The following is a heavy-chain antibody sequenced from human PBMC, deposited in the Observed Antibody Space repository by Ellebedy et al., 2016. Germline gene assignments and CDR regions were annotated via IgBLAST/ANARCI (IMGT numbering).Heavy chain of an antibody. J-gene: IGHJ6*02. CDR2: ISWNSGSI. CDR1: GFTFDDYA. CDR3: AKADQIGAGMDV. D-gene: IGHD3-16*01. V-gene: IGHV3-9*01. Sequence: SLKISXAASGFTFDDYAMHWVRQGPGKGLEWVSGISWNSGSIGYADSVKGRFTISRDNSKNTLYLQMNSLRAEDTAVYYCAKADQIGAGMDVWGQGTTVTVSS.